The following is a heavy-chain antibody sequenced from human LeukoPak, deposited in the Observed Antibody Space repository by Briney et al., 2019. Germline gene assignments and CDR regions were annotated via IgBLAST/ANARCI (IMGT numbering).Heavy chain of an antibody. D-gene: IGHD1-7*01. V-gene: IGHV3-74*01. CDR3: LRYNTWNYPDY. Sequence: PGGSLRLSCAASGFTFSTYWMNCVRQALGKGLVWVSRISGDGSTTRYADSVKGRFTISRDNAKNTLYPQMNSLRVEDTAMYYCLRYNTWNYPDYWGQGTLVTVSS. CDR2: ISGDGSTT. CDR1: GFTFSTYW. J-gene: IGHJ4*02.